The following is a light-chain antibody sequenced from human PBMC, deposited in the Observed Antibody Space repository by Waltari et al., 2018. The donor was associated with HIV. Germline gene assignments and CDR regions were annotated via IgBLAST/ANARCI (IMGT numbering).Light chain of an antibody. CDR3: SSYTSINTRV. CDR1: TSDVGLYKF. J-gene: IGLJ1*01. CDR2: DVN. Sequence: QSALTQPASVSESPGQSITISCTGTTSDVGLYKFVSWYQQYPGRAPKLLIYDVNKRPSGVPNRFAGSKSGETASLTISGRQAEDEADYYCSSYTSINTRVFGTGTTVTVL. V-gene: IGLV2-14*03.